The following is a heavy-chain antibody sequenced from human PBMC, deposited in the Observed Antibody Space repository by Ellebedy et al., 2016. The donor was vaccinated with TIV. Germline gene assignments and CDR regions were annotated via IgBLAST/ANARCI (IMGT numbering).Heavy chain of an antibody. CDR2: IKSDGSST. D-gene: IGHD4-17*01. CDR3: ARDPTSYGDYFDY. V-gene: IGHV3-74*01. J-gene: IGHJ4*02. Sequence: PGGSLRLSCAASGVTLSGYWMHWVRQAPGKGLVWVSRIKSDGSSTNYADSVKGRFTISSDNAKNTLYLQMNSLRVEDTAVYYCARDPTSYGDYFDYWGQGTLVTVSS. CDR1: GVTLSGYW.